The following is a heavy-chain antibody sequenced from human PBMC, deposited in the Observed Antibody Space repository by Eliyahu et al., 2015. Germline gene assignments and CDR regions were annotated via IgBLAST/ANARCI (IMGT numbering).Heavy chain of an antibody. CDR1: GFTFSSYD. V-gene: IGHV3-13*01. Sequence: EVQLVESGGGLIQPGGSLRLSCAASGFTFSSYDMHWVRQGTGKGLQWVSSIGAGGDAYYPGSVKGRFIVSRENAKNSLYLQMNSLTAGDTAVYYCARELIGAYNHFGMDVWGQGTTVTVSS. D-gene: IGHD3-16*01. CDR3: ARELIGAYNHFGMDV. J-gene: IGHJ6*02. CDR2: IGAGGDA.